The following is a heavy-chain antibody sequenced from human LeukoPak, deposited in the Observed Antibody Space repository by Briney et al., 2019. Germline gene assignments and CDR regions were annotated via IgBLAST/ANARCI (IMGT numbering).Heavy chain of an antibody. D-gene: IGHD6-13*01. Sequence: SETLSLTCAVYGGSFSGYYWSWIRQPPGKGLEWIGEINHSGSTNYNPSLKSRVTISVDTSKNQFSLKLSSVTAADTAVYYCARGKAAAGDFDYWGQGTLVTVSS. CDR3: ARGKAAAGDFDY. CDR1: GGSFSGYY. V-gene: IGHV4-34*01. CDR2: INHSGST. J-gene: IGHJ4*02.